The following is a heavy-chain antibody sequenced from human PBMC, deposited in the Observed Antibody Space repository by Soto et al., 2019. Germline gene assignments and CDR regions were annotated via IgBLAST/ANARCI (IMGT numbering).Heavy chain of an antibody. CDR3: AKDGSSLYFAFFQH. D-gene: IGHD6-13*01. J-gene: IGHJ1*01. Sequence: PGGSLRLSCAASGFTFSSYGMHWVRQAPGKGLEWVDVISYDGSNKYYADSVKGRFTISRDNSKNTLYLQMNSLRAEDTAVYYCAKDGSSLYFAFFQHWGQGTLVTVSS. V-gene: IGHV3-30*18. CDR2: ISYDGSNK. CDR1: GFTFSSYG.